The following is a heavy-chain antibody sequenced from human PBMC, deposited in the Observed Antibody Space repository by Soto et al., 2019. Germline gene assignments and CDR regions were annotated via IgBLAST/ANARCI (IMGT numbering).Heavy chain of an antibody. CDR3: ASGKRRILGSCSSTSCYSPDY. J-gene: IGHJ4*02. Sequence: PGGSLRLSCAASGFTFSSYSMNWVRQAPGKGLEWVSSISSSSSYIYYADSVKGRFTISRDNAKNSLYLQMNSLRAEDTAVYYCASGKRRILGSCSSTSCYSPDYWGQGTLVTVFS. CDR2: ISSSSSYI. V-gene: IGHV3-21*01. CDR1: GFTFSSYS. D-gene: IGHD2-2*01.